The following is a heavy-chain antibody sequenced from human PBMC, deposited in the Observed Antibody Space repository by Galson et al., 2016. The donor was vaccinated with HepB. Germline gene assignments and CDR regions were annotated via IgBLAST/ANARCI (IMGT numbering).Heavy chain of an antibody. CDR2: VYSGGST. Sequence: ETLSLTCTMSGGSISSSSTYYWAWIRQPPGKGLEWIGSVYSGGSTYYNPSLKSRVTISFDTSQNQFFLRLTSLTAADTAVYYCASTRSYRLRYGLDVWGQGTTVTVSS. D-gene: IGHD1-26*01. V-gene: IGHV4-39*01. CDR3: ASTRSYRLRYGLDV. CDR1: GGSISSSSTYY. J-gene: IGHJ6*02.